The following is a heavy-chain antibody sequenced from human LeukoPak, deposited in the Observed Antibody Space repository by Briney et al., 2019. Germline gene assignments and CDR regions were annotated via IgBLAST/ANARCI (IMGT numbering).Heavy chain of an antibody. Sequence: GGSLRLSCAASGFTFSSYAMSWVRQAPGKGLERVSAISGSGGSTYYADSVKGRFTISRDNSKNTLYLQMNSLGAEDTAVYYCAKPSLYDFWSPPYFDYWGQGTLVTVSS. CDR3: AKPSLYDFWSPPYFDY. V-gene: IGHV3-23*01. CDR2: ISGSGGST. CDR1: GFTFSSYA. D-gene: IGHD3-3*01. J-gene: IGHJ4*02.